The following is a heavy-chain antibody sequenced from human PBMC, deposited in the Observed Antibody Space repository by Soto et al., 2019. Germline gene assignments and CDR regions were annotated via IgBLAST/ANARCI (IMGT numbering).Heavy chain of an antibody. CDR1: GGSISSSSYY. Sequence: SETLSLTCTVSGGSISSSSYYWGWIRQPPGKGLEWIGSIYYSGSTYYNPSLKSRVTISVDTSKNQFSLKLSSVTAADTAVYYCARHIDYYDSSGYLDYWGQGTLVTVSS. V-gene: IGHV4-39*01. CDR3: ARHIDYYDSSGYLDY. J-gene: IGHJ4*02. D-gene: IGHD3-22*01. CDR2: IYYSGST.